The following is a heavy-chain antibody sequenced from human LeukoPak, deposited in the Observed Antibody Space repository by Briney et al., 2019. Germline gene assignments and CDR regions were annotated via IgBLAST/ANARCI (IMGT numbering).Heavy chain of an antibody. J-gene: IGHJ4*02. CDR2: IHYSGIN. Sequence: SETLSLTCTVSDASISNSDYYWGWIRQPPGKGLEWIASIHYSGINFYDPSLKSRVTISVDTSKNQFSLNLGSVTAADTAVYYCARHRHYDPFDYWGQGTLVTVSS. CDR1: DASISNSDYY. D-gene: IGHD3-3*01. CDR3: ARHRHYDPFDY. V-gene: IGHV4-39*01.